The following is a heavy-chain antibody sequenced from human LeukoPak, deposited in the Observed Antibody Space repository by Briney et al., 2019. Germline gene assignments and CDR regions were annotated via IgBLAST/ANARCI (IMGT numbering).Heavy chain of an antibody. D-gene: IGHD3-10*02. J-gene: IGHJ6*04. Sequence: ASVKVSCKASGGTFSSYAISWVRQATGQGLEWMGGIIPIFGTANYAQKFQGRVTITADKSTSTAYMELSSLRAEDTAVYYCAELGITMIGGVWGKGTTVTISS. V-gene: IGHV1-69*06. CDR1: GGTFSSYA. CDR3: AELGITMIGGV. CDR2: IIPIFGTA.